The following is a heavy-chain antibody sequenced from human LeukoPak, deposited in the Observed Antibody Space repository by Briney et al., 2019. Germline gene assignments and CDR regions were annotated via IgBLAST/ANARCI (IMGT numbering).Heavy chain of an antibody. J-gene: IGHJ5*02. V-gene: IGHV4-34*01. CDR2: INHSGST. Sequence: PSETLSLTCAVYGGSFSGYYWSWIRQPPGKGLEWIGEINHSGSTNYNPSLKSRVTISVDTSKNQFSLKLSSVTAADTAVYYCASRDSDYGAYNWFDPWGQGTLVTVSS. D-gene: IGHD4-17*01. CDR1: GGSFSGYY. CDR3: ASRDSDYGAYNWFDP.